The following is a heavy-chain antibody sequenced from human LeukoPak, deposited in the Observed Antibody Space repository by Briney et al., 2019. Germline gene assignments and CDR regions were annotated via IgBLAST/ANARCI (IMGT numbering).Heavy chain of an antibody. J-gene: IGHJ4*02. CDR1: GGSFDGYY. D-gene: IGHD3-16*02. CDR3: ARDCCSGGSCYFKAHYVWGSYRYNARFDY. CDR2: IVYSGST. V-gene: IGHV4-34*12. Sequence: SETLSLTCAVFGGSFDGYYWTWIRQSPGTGLEWIGEIVYSGSTNYNPSLKSRVSISADTSKVQFSLTLSSVTAADTAVYYCARDCCSGGSCYFKAHYVWGSYRYNARFDYWGQGTLVTVSS.